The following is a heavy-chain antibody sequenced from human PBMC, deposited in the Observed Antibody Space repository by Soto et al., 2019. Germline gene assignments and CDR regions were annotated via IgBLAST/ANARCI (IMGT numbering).Heavy chain of an antibody. Sequence: PGGSLRLSCAASGFTVSSNYMSWVRQAPGKGLKWVSVIYSGGSTYYADSVKGRFTISRDNSKNTLYLQMNSLRAEDTPLYYCAGDNLPGTPAYYHYGKDFWDRGTTVTASS. D-gene: IGHD1-7*01. J-gene: IGHJ6*04. CDR3: AGDNLPGTPAYYHYGKDF. CDR2: IYSGGST. CDR1: GFTVSSNY. V-gene: IGHV3-53*01.